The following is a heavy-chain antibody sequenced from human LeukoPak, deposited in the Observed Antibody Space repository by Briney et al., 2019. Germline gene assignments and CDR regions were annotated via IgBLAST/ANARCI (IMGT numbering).Heavy chain of an antibody. CDR2: INHSGST. CDR3: ARAPSEYYYDSSGYYYYFDY. D-gene: IGHD3-22*01. V-gene: IGHV4-34*01. J-gene: IGHJ4*02. CDR1: GGSFSGYY. Sequence: SETLSLTCAVYGGSFSGYYWSWIRQPPGKGLEWIGEINHSGSTNYNPSLKSRVTISVDTSKNQFSLKPSSVTAADTAVYYCARAPSEYYYDSSGYYYYFDYWGQGTLVTVSS.